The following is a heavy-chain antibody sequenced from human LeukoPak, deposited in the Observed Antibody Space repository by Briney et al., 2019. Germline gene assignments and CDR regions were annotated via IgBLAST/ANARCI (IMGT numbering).Heavy chain of an antibody. CDR3: ARQPTTVTTSDTFDI. CDR1: GGSISSYY. Sequence: SETLSLTCTVSGGSISSYYWSWIRQPPGKGLEWIGYILYSGSTNYNPSLKSRVSISVDTSKNQFSLNLSSVTAADTAVYYCARQPTTVTTSDTFDIWGQGTMVTVSS. V-gene: IGHV4-59*01. J-gene: IGHJ3*02. D-gene: IGHD4-11*01. CDR2: ILYSGST.